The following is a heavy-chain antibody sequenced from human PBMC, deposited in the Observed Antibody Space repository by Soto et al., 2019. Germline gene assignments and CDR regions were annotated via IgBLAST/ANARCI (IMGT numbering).Heavy chain of an antibody. CDR1: GFTFSNYW. V-gene: IGHV3-7*01. D-gene: IGHD4-4*01. Sequence: EVQLVESGGDLVQPGGSLRLSCAASGFTFSNYWMRWVRQAPGKGLEWVASIKNDGNAKYYVDSVKGRFTISRDNDKNSRSLQMNSLRAEDTAIYYCARSNNYASDIWGKGTMVSVSS. CDR3: ARSNNYASDI. CDR2: IKNDGNAK. J-gene: IGHJ3*02.